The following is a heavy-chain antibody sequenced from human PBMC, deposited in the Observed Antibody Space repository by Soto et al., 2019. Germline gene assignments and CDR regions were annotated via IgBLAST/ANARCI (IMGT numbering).Heavy chain of an antibody. CDR3: AHRPRGYSYHFDY. CDR2: IYWDDDE. J-gene: IGHJ4*02. D-gene: IGHD5-18*01. V-gene: IGHV2-5*02. CDR1: GFSLNTRGVG. Sequence: QITLNESGPTLVKPTQTLTLTCTFSGFSLNTRGVGVGWIRQPPGKALEWLALIYWDDDEGDSPSLKSRLTITKETSKNQVVLTMINMDPVDTATYYCAHRPRGYSYHFDYWGQGPLVTVSS.